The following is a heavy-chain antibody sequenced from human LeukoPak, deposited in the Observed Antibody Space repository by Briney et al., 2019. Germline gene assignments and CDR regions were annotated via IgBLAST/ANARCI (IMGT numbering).Heavy chain of an antibody. CDR3: ARRRSSTLIDS. CDR1: GYSFSSYW. Sequence: GESLKISCKGSGYSFSSYWIAWVRQMPGKGLEWMGIIYPGDSDTTYSPSFQGQVTISADKSISTAYLQWNSLKASDTAMYFCARRRSSTLIDSWGQGTLVTVSS. V-gene: IGHV5-51*01. CDR2: IYPGDSDT. D-gene: IGHD3-10*01. J-gene: IGHJ4*02.